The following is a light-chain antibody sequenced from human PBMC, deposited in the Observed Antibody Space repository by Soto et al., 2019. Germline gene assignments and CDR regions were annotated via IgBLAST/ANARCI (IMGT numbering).Light chain of an antibody. V-gene: IGKV3-15*01. CDR3: QQYNSWPFT. CDR1: QSVSSD. CDR2: EAS. Sequence: IVMTQSPATLSVSPGERATLSCRASQSVSSDLAWYQQKPGQAPRLLIYEASIRATGIAARFSGSGSGTEFTLTISSLQSEDSAVYWCQQYNSWPFTFVPGTKVEFK. J-gene: IGKJ3*01.